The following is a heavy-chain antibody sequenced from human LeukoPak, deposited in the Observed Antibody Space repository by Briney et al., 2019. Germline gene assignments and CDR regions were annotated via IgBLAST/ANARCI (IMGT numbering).Heavy chain of an antibody. D-gene: IGHD4-17*01. V-gene: IGHV3-53*01. J-gene: IGHJ6*02. CDR3: AKVGLYGDYYYYYYGMDV. CDR2: IYSGGDT. Sequence: QSGGSLRLSRAASGFFVSNNYMSWVRQAPGKGLEWVSVIYSGGDTYYADSVKGRFTISRDNSKNTLYLQMKSLRAEDTAVYYCAKVGLYGDYYYYYYGMDVWGQGTTVTVSS. CDR1: GFFVSNNY.